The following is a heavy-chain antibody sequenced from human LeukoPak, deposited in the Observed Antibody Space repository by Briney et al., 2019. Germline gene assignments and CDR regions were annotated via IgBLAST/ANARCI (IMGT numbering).Heavy chain of an antibody. Sequence: GESLKISCKGSGYSFTSYWISWVRQMPGKGLEWMGRIDPSDSYTNYSPSFQGHVTISADKSISTAYLRWSSLKASDTAMYYCARHREAAAGTGVGFDYWGQGTLVTVSS. V-gene: IGHV5-10-1*01. CDR1: GYSFTSYW. J-gene: IGHJ4*02. CDR2: IDPSDSYT. CDR3: ARHREAAAGTGVGFDY. D-gene: IGHD6-13*01.